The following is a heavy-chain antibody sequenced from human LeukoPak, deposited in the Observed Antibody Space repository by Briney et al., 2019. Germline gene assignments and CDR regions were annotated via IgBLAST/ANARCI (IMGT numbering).Heavy chain of an antibody. CDR1: GGSFSGYY. Sequence: PSETLSLTCAVYGGSFSGYYWSWIRQPPGKGLEWIGEINHSGSTNYNPSLKSRVTISVDTSKNQFSLKLSSVTAADTAVYYCARDSPIPLWGQGTLVTVSS. J-gene: IGHJ4*02. D-gene: IGHD2-21*01. CDR3: ARDSPIPL. CDR2: INHSGST. V-gene: IGHV4-34*01.